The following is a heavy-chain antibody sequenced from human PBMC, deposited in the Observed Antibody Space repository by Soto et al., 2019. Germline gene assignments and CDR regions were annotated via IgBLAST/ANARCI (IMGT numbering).Heavy chain of an antibody. CDR3: AKLVVPTSSWFDP. D-gene: IGHD2-21*01. J-gene: IGHJ5*02. Sequence: QLQLRESGPGLVKPSETLSLTCTVSGGSIGYSNYYWGWIRQPPGKALEWIGIIYYSGSTYYNPSLKSRVTMSVDTSKNQFSLKLTSVAAADPAVYYCAKLVVPTSSWFDPWGQGTLVTVSS. CDR1: GGSIGYSNYY. V-gene: IGHV4-39*01. CDR2: IYYSGST.